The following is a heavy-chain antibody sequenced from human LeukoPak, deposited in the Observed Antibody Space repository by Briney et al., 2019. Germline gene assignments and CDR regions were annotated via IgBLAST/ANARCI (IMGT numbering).Heavy chain of an antibody. Sequence: SEPLSLTCTVSGDFISCGSYYGRWIPQPGRKGLEWIGRIYCSGSTNYNPSLKSRVTISVDTSKNQFSLRLSSVTAADTAVYYCARGPHIHSYDRDNWFDPWGQGTLVTVSS. V-gene: IGHV4-61*10. J-gene: IGHJ5*02. D-gene: IGHD3-3*01. CDR2: IYCSGST. CDR3: ARGPHIHSYDRDNWFDP. CDR1: GDFISCGSYY.